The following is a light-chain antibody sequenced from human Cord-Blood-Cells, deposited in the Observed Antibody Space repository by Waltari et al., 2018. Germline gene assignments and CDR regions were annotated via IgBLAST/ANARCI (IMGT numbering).Light chain of an antibody. CDR3: QQRSNWPTIT. V-gene: IGKV3-11*01. Sequence: EIVLTQSPATLSLSPGERATLSCRASQSVSSYLAWYQQKPGQAPRLLIYDASNRASGMPARFSGSGAGADCTLLISSLVAEDSAVYYCQQRSNWPTITFGQGTRLEIK. J-gene: IGKJ5*01. CDR1: QSVSSY. CDR2: DAS.